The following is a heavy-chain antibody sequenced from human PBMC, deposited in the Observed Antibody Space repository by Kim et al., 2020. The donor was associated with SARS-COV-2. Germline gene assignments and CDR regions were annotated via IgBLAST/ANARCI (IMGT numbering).Heavy chain of an antibody. CDR2: INHSGST. D-gene: IGHD6-13*01. CDR1: GGSFSGYY. Sequence: SETLSLTCAVYGGSFSGYYWSWIRQPPGKGLEWIGEINHSGSTNYNPSLKSRVTISVDTSKNQFSLKLSSVTAADTAVYYCARDGGGGLGLTGIAAAEPHYYDSGMDVWGQGTTVTVSS. J-gene: IGHJ6*02. V-gene: IGHV4-34*01. CDR3: ARDGGGGLGLTGIAAAEPHYYDSGMDV.